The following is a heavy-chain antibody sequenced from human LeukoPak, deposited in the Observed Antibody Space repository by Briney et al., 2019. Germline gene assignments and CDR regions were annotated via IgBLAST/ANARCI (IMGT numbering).Heavy chain of an antibody. J-gene: IGHJ4*02. CDR1: GGSISSGSYY. D-gene: IGHD4-17*01. CDR3: ARDMDGDYEQDY. CDR2: IYTSGST. V-gene: IGHV4-61*02. Sequence: SETLSLTCTVSGGSISSGSYYWSWIRQPAGKGLEWIGRIYTSGSTNYNPSLKSRVTISVDTSKNQFSLKLSSVTAADTAVYYCARDMDGDYEQDYWGQGTLVTVSS.